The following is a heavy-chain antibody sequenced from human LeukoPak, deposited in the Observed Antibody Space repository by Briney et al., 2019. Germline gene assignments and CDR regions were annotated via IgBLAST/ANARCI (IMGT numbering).Heavy chain of an antibody. D-gene: IGHD6-19*01. J-gene: IGHJ4*02. CDR1: GFTFSSYV. CDR2: ISYDGSNK. V-gene: IGHV3-30*03. CDR3: AMPDSWYSSGWSTRGYFDY. Sequence: GGSLRLSCAASGFTFSSYVMHWVRQAPGKGLEWVAVISYDGSNKYYADSVKGRFTISRDNSKNTLYLQMNSLRAEDTAVYYCAMPDSWYSSGWSTRGYFDYWGQGTLVTVSS.